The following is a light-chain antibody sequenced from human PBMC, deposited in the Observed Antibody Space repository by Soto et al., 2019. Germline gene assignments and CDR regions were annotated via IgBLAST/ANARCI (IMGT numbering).Light chain of an antibody. V-gene: IGLV4-69*01. CDR1: SGHNNYA. CDR2: LNSDGSH. Sequence: QSVLTQSPSASASLGASVKLTCTLSSGHNNYAIAWHQQQPEKGPRYLMKLNSDGSHSKGDGIPDRFSGSSSGAERYLTISNLQSEDEADYYCQTWGTGIQVFGGGIKLTVL. CDR3: QTWGTGIQV. J-gene: IGLJ3*02.